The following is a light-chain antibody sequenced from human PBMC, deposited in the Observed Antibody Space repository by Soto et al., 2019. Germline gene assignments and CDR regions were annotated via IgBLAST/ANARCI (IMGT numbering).Light chain of an antibody. CDR1: SSDVGGYNY. Sequence: QSALTQPPSASGSPGQSVTISGPGTSSDVGGYNYVSWYQQHPGKAPKLMISEVSKRPAGVPDRFSGSKSGNPASLTVSGLQAEDEADYYCSSFAGNNNLVFGGGTKLTVL. J-gene: IGLJ2*01. CDR2: EVS. V-gene: IGLV2-8*01. CDR3: SSFAGNNNLV.